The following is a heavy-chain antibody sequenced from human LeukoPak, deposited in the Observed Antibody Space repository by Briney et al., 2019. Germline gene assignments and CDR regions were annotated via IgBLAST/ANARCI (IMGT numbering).Heavy chain of an antibody. V-gene: IGHV4-39*01. J-gene: IGHJ4*02. CDR3: ARQVATACYFDH. D-gene: IGHD5-12*01. CDR1: GGSISSSSYY. CDR2: IYYSGST. Sequence: SETLSLTCTVSGGSISSSSYYWGWIRQPPRKGLEWIGSIYYSGSTYYNPSLKSRVTISVDTSKNQFSLKLSSVTAADTAVYYCARQVATACYFDHWGQGTLVTVSS.